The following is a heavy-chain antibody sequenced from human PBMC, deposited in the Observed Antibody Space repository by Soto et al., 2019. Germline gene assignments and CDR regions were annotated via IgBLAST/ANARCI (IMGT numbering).Heavy chain of an antibody. CDR1: GFTFSSYY. CDR3: ARAFWSRGSSSVDY. Sequence: EVQLVESGGVLVQPGGSLRLSCAASGFTFSSYYMSWVRQAQGKGLEWVANVNEDGSEKYYVDSVKGRFTVSRDNAKNSLYLQMNSLRAEDTAVYYCARAFWSRGSSSVDYWGQGTLVTVSS. D-gene: IGHD6-6*01. V-gene: IGHV3-7*01. J-gene: IGHJ4*02. CDR2: VNEDGSEK.